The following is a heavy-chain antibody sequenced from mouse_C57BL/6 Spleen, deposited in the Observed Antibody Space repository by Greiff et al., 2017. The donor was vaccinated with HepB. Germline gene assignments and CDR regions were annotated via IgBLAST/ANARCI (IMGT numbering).Heavy chain of an antibody. CDR2: IDPSDSYT. D-gene: IGHD2-3*01. J-gene: IGHJ3*01. Sequence: QVQLKQPGAELVMPGASVKLSCKASGYTFTSYWMHWVKQRPGQGLEWIGEIDPSDSYTNYNQKFKGKSTLTVDKSSSTAYMQLSSLTSEDSAVYYCAFRGDGYSWFAYWGQGTLVTVSA. V-gene: IGHV1-69*01. CDR3: AFRGDGYSWFAY. CDR1: GYTFTSYW.